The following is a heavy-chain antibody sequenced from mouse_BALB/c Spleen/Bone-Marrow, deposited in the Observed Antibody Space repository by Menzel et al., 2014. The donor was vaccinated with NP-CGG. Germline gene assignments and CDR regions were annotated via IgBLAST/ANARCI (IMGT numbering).Heavy chain of an antibody. J-gene: IGHJ4*01. Sequence: VQLQQSGAELVKPGALVKLSCTASGFNIKDTYMHWVKQRPEQGLEWIGRIDPANGNTKYDPKFQGKATITADTSSNTAYLQLSSLTSEDTAVYYCARGYYDYVYAMDYWGQGTSVTVSS. D-gene: IGHD2-4*01. CDR3: ARGYYDYVYAMDY. CDR1: GFNIKDTY. V-gene: IGHV14-3*02. CDR2: IDPANGNT.